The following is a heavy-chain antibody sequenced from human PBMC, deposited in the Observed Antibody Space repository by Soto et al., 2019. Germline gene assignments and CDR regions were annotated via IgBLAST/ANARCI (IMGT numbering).Heavy chain of an antibody. D-gene: IGHD2-2*01. V-gene: IGHV3-23*01. Sequence: GGSLRLSCAASGFTFSHAWMSWVRQAPGKGLEWVSAISGSGGSTYYADSVKGRFTISRDNSKNTLYLQMNSLRAEDTAVYYCAKIKRWEYQLLADNWFDPWGQGTLVTVSS. CDR2: ISGSGGST. CDR3: AKIKRWEYQLLADNWFDP. J-gene: IGHJ5*02. CDR1: GFTFSHAW.